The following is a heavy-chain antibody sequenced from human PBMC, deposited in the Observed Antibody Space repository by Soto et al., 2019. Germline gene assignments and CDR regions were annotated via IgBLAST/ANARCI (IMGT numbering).Heavy chain of an antibody. V-gene: IGHV3-23*01. J-gene: IGHJ4*02. D-gene: IGHD3-3*01. CDR3: TRVESAPFDY. Sequence: GGSLRLSCAATGFTFSSYAMSWVRQAPGKGLEWVSVISRSGGGTYYADSVKGRFTISRDKSKNTLYLQMNSLRVEDTAVLYCTRVESAPFDYWAQGILFTVSS. CDR1: GFTFSSYA. CDR2: ISRSGGGT.